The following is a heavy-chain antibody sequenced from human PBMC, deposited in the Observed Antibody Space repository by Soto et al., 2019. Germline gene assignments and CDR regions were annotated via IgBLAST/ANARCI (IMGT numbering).Heavy chain of an antibody. CDR3: ARPTRGYYYESDN. CDR2: IHAGNGNT. J-gene: IGHJ4*02. D-gene: IGHD3-22*01. CDR1: GYSFSSYA. V-gene: IGHV1-3*01. Sequence: ASVKVSCKASGYSFSSYAIHWVRQAPGQGLEWMGWIHAGNGNTKYSQNFQGRVTISRDTSATTAYTELRSLRSDDTAVYYCARPTRGYYYESDNWGQGTLVTVSS.